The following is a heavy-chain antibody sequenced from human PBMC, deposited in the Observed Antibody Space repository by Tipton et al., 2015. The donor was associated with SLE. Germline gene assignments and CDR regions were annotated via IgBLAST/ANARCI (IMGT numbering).Heavy chain of an antibody. CDR2: INSGSSYT. J-gene: IGHJ4*02. D-gene: IGHD2-2*01. CDR3: ARDLSDIVVVPTAMAY. V-gene: IGHV3-11*06. Sequence: QLVQSGGGLVKPGGSLRLSCAASGFTFSDYYMSWIRQAPGKGLEWVSYINSGSSYTNYADSVKGRFTISRDNAKNSLYLQMNSLRAEDTAVYYCARDLSDIVVVPTAMAYWGQGTLVTVSS. CDR1: GFTFSDYY.